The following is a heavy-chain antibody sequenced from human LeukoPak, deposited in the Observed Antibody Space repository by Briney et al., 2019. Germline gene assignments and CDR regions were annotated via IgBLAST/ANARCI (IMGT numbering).Heavy chain of an antibody. D-gene: IGHD5-18*01. CDR3: ARRKGDDTPMDLDY. J-gene: IGHJ4*02. Sequence: GGSLRLSFAASGFTFSSYRMNWVRQAPGKGLEWVSSISSNSAYIYYADSVKGRFTISRDNAKNSLFLQMNSLRAEDTAVYYCARRKGDDTPMDLDYWGQGTLVTVSS. CDR2: ISSNSAYI. V-gene: IGHV3-21*01. CDR1: GFTFSSYR.